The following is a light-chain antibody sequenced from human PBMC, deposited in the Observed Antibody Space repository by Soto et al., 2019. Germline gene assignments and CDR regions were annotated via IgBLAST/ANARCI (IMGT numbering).Light chain of an antibody. CDR2: GAS. CDR3: QTYNSAPLT. J-gene: IGKJ4*01. V-gene: IGKV1-27*01. CDR1: QDINNY. Sequence: DIQMTQSPSSLSASVGDRVTITYRASQDINNYLAWYQQKPGKVPKLLIYGASTLHSGVPSRFSGSGSGTDFTLTISRXQPGDVATYHCQTYNSAPLTFGGGTKVDTK.